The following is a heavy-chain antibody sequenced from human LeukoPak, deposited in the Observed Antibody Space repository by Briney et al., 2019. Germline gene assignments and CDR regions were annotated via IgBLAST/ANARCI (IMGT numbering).Heavy chain of an antibody. CDR2: ISAYNGKT. D-gene: IGHD3-22*01. CDR1: GYSFTSYG. V-gene: IGHV1-18*01. Sequence: ASVKVSCKASGYSFTSYGISWVRQAPGQGLEWMGWISAYNGKTNSAQKFQGRVTMTTDTSTSTAYMELRSLRPDDTAMYYCARDGHRDSSAYPTDWGQGTLVTVSS. J-gene: IGHJ4*02. CDR3: ARDGHRDSSAYPTD.